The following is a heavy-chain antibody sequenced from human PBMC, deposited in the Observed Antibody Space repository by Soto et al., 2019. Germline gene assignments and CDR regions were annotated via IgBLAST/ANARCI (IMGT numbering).Heavy chain of an antibody. CDR2: INHSGST. CDR1: GGSFSGYY. V-gene: IGHV4-34*01. J-gene: IGHJ4*02. D-gene: IGHD3-9*01. CDR3: ARHVLRYFDY. Sequence: SETLSLTCAVYGGSFSGYYWGWIRQPPGKGLEWIGEINHSGSTNYNPSLKSRVTISVDTSKNQFSLKLSSVTAADTAVYYCARHVLRYFDYWGQGTLATVSS.